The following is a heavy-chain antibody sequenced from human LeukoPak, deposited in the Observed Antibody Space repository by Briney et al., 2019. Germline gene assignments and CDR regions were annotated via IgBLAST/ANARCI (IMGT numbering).Heavy chain of an antibody. CDR2: ISSTSSYI. CDR3: AKDERGLIAAASFDY. CDR1: GFTFSIYS. V-gene: IGHV3-21*06. Sequence: GGSLRLSCAASGFTFSIYSVTWVRQAPGKGLEWVASISSTSSYIYYADSVRGRFTISRDNAQYLAYLQMNSLRAEDTAVYYCAKDERGLIAAASFDYWGQGTLVTVSS. J-gene: IGHJ4*02. D-gene: IGHD6-13*01.